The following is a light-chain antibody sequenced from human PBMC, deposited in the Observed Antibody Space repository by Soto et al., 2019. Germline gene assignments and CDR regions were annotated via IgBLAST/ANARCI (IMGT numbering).Light chain of an antibody. V-gene: IGKV3-20*01. CDR1: QVVTSSY. CDR3: QQYVHWPPGA. CDR2: GAS. Sequence: EIVLTQSPGTLALSPGERATLSCRASQVVTSSYVAWYQQRPGLAPRLLIYGASSRATGIPDRFSGSGSGRDFTLTISRLEPEDSAVYYCQQYVHWPPGAFGQGTKVDIK. J-gene: IGKJ1*01.